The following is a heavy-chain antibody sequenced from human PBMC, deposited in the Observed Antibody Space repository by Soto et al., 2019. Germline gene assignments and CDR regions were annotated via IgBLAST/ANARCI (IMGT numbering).Heavy chain of an antibody. J-gene: IGHJ6*02. CDR3: ASERGAGRQYSSGWYGYYGMDV. CDR1: GYTFTSYG. Sequence: QVQLVQSGVEVKKPGASVKVFCKASGYTFTSYGINWVRQAPGQGLEWMGWISAYNGNTNYAQKLQGRVTMTTDTSTSTAYMELRRLRSDDTAVYYCASERGAGRQYSSGWYGYYGMDVWGQGTTVTVSS. CDR2: ISAYNGNT. D-gene: IGHD6-19*01. V-gene: IGHV1-18*01.